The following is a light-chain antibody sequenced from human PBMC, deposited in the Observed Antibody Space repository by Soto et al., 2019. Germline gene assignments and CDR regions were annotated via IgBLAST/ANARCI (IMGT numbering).Light chain of an antibody. CDR1: QSISSY. Sequence: ETVVTQSPATLPLSTLERAHLSWMASQSISSYLAWYQQKPGQAPRLLIYDASNRATGIPDRFSGSGSGTDVTLTISSLEPEDCAIYYCQQRNYWQVTFGQGHDWRL. CDR2: DAS. J-gene: IGKJ5*01. CDR3: QQRNYWQVT. V-gene: IGKV3-11*01.